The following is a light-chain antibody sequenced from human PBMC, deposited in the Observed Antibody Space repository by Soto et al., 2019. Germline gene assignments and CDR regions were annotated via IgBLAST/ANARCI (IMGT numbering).Light chain of an antibody. CDR3: QQFIDGWT. J-gene: IGKJ1*01. CDR1: QSISRW. V-gene: IGKV1-5*01. CDR2: DAS. Sequence: DIQMTQSPSTLSASVGDRVTTTCRASQSISRWLAWYQQKPGKAPKFLIYDASTLQSAVPSRFSGSGSGTDFTLTISGLQPDDFATYYCQQFIDGWTFGQGTKVDIK.